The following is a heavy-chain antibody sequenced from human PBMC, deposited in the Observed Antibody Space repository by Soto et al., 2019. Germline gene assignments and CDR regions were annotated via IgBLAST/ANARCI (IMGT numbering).Heavy chain of an antibody. Sequence: ASVKVSCKTSGYTFSNYAISWVRQAPGQRLEWMGWASPDNGNANYSDKFQGRVSITTGTSTTTADMELTSLRVEDTATYYCARTIIAFGEVIAPHWFDPWGQGTQVTVSS. D-gene: IGHD3-16*02. V-gene: IGHV1-18*04. CDR3: ARTIIAFGEVIAPHWFDP. J-gene: IGHJ5*02. CDR2: ASPDNGNA. CDR1: GYTFSNYA.